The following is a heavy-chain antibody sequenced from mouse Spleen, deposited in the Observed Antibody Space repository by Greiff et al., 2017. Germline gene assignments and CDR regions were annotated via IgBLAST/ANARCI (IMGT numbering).Heavy chain of an antibody. D-gene: IGHD2-1*01. CDR3: AQNGGNYVWYFDV. CDR2: IWRGGST. CDR1: GFSLTSYG. J-gene: IGHJ1*01. Sequence: VQLQESGPGLVQPSQSLSITCTVSGFSLTSYGVHWVRQSPGKGLEWLGVIWRGGSTDYNAAFMSRLSITKDNSKSQVFFKMNSLQADDTAIYYCAQNGGNYVWYFDVWGAGTTVTVSS. V-gene: IGHV2-5*01.